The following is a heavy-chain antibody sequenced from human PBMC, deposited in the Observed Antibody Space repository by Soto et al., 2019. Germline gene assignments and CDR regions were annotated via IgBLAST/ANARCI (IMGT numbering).Heavy chain of an antibody. J-gene: IGHJ4*02. CDR2: MNPNSGNT. V-gene: IGHV1-8*01. D-gene: IGHD3-3*01. CDR1: GYTFTSYD. CDR3: ARGGNYDFWSGYYFDY. Sequence: ASVKVSCKASGYTFTSYDINWVRQATGQGLEWMGWMNPNSGNTGYAQKFQGRVTMTRNTSISTAYMELSSLRSEDTAVYYCARGGNYDFWSGYYFDYWGQGTLVTVSS.